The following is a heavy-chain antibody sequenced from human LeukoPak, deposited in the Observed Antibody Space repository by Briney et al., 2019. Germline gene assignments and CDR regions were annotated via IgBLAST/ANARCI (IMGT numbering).Heavy chain of an antibody. CDR1: GFTFSSYA. D-gene: IGHD1/OR15-1a*01. CDR3: ARVSLEHTTDY. V-gene: IGHV3-64*01. Sequence: PGGSLRLSCAASGFTFSSYAMHWVRQAPGKGLEYVSAISSNGGSTYYANSVKGRFTISRDNSKNTLYLQMGSLRAEDMAVYYCARVSLEHTTDYWGQGTLVTVSS. CDR2: ISSNGGST. J-gene: IGHJ4*02.